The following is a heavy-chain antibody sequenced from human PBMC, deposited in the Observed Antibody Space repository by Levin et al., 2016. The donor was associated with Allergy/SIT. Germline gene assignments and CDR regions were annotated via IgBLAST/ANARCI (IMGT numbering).Heavy chain of an antibody. Sequence: GESLKISCEASGFTFSDSYMSWIRQAPGKGLEWISHISDDSTYIHYADSVRGRFAISRDNAKKSLFLHMNDLRAEDTAVYYCARDSFRAGVGYSSGWYKYWGQGTPVTVSS. D-gene: IGHD6-13*01. CDR3: ARDSFRAGVGYSSGWYKY. CDR1: GFTFSDSY. J-gene: IGHJ4*02. V-gene: IGHV3-11*05. CDR2: ISDDSTYI.